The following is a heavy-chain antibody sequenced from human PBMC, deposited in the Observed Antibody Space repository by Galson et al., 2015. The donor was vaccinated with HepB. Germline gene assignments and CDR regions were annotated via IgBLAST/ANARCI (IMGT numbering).Heavy chain of an antibody. CDR1: GFTFGDYA. J-gene: IGHJ4*02. CDR2: IRSKTYGETT. V-gene: IGHV3-49*03. Sequence: SLRLSCAASGFTFGDYALSWFRQAPGKGLEWVGLIRSKTYGETTDYAASVKGRFTISRDDSKSIAYLQMNSLKTEDTAVYYCSRGGLGYCRSTSCSYYFDYWGQGTLVTVSS. CDR3: SRGGLGYCRSTSCSYYFDY. D-gene: IGHD2-2*01.